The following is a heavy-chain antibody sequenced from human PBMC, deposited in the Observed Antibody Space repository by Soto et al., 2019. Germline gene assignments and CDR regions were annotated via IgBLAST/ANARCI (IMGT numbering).Heavy chain of an antibody. CDR3: AKDTYYYDSSAPDAFDI. V-gene: IGHV3-23*01. CDR1: GFTFSSYA. Sequence: SLRLSCAASGFTFSSYAMSWVRQAPGKGLEWVSAISGSGGSTYYADSVKGRFTISRGNSKNTLYLQMNSLRAEDTAVYYCAKDTYYYDSSAPDAFDIWGQGTMVTVSS. CDR2: ISGSGGST. J-gene: IGHJ3*02. D-gene: IGHD3-22*01.